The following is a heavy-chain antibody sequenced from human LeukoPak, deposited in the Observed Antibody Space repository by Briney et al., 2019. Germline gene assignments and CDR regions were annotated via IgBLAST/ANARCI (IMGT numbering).Heavy chain of an antibody. CDR1: GYTFTNYA. Sequence: ASVKVSCKASGYTFTNYAMNWVRQAPGQGLEWMGWISAYNGNTELAQKFQGRVTLATDASTSTAYVELRSLTSDDTAVYFCARGGSRSRRGDDAFDIWGQRTMVTLSS. V-gene: IGHV1-18*01. J-gene: IGHJ3*02. CDR3: ARGGSRSRRGDDAFDI. CDR2: ISAYNGNT. D-gene: IGHD3-10*01.